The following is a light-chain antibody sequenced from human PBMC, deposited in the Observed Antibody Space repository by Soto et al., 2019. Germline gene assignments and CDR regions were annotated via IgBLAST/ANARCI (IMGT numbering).Light chain of an antibody. Sequence: QSVLTQPPSASXXXGQRVTLSCSGSSSNIGSNTVNWYQQLPGTAPKLLIYSNNQRHSGVPDRFSGSKSGTSASLAISGLQSDDEADYYCAAWDDSLNGYVFGTGTKVTVL. CDR1: SSNIGSNT. CDR3: AAWDDSLNGYV. V-gene: IGLV1-44*01. CDR2: SNN. J-gene: IGLJ1*01.